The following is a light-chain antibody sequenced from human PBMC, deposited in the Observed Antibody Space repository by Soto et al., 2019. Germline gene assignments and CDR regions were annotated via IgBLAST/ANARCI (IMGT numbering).Light chain of an antibody. CDR3: HQYGSSPLT. J-gene: IGKJ5*01. V-gene: IGKV3-15*01. CDR1: QSVSGN. CDR2: GAS. Sequence: EIVMTQSPATLSVSPVERATLSFRASQSVSGNLAWYQHKPGQAPRLLIYGASTRATAIPTRFSGSGSGTEFTLTISSLQSEDSAVYYCHQYGSSPLTFGPGTRLEI.